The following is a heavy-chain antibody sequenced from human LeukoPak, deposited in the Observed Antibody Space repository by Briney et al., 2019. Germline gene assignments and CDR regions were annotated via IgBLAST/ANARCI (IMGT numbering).Heavy chain of an antibody. Sequence: SETLSLTCTVSGGSISSGDYYWSWIRQPPGKGLEWFGYIYYSGSTYYNPSLKSRVTISVDTSKNQFSLKLSSVTAADTAVYYCARDRDNWFDPWGQGTLVTVSS. D-gene: IGHD3-10*01. CDR2: IYYSGST. J-gene: IGHJ5*02. CDR3: ARDRDNWFDP. V-gene: IGHV4-30-4*08. CDR1: GGSISSGDYY.